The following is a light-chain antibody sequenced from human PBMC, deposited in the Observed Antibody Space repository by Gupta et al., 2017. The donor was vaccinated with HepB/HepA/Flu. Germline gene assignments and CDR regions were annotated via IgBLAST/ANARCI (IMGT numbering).Light chain of an antibody. CDR3: FAYAVANNYV. CDR1: NSDVGHSDF. Sequence: QSALTQPPSASGSPGQSVTISCTGSNSDVGHSDFVSWYQQYPGKPPRLISFEVYKRPSGVPDRFSGSKSGNTASLTVSGLQAEDEADYYCFAYAVANNYVFGTGTTVTV. V-gene: IGLV2-8*01. CDR2: EVY. J-gene: IGLJ1*01.